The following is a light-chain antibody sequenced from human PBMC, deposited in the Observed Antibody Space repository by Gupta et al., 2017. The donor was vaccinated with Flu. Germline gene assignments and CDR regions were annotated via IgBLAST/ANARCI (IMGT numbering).Light chain of an antibody. CDR2: AAS. CDR3: QQAHSFPWT. CDR1: QGISSW. J-gene: IGKJ1*01. V-gene: IGKV1-12*01. Sequence: GDRVTFTCRASQGISSWLAWYQQKPGKAPRLLIYAASNLQSGVPSRFSGSGSGTDFTLTISSLQPEDYATYYCQQAHSFPWTFGQGTKVEIK.